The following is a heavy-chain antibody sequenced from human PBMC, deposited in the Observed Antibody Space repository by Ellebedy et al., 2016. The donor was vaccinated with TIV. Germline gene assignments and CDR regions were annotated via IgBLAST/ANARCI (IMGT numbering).Heavy chain of an antibody. CDR1: GFTFSTYW. V-gene: IGHV3-7*01. CDR3: AKAVNRDAFDI. Sequence: GESLKISCAASGFTFSTYWMSWVRQAPGKGLEWVANIKQDGSEKYYVDSVKGRFTISRDNAKNSLFLQMNSLRVEDTAVYYCAKAVNRDAFDIWGQGTMVTVSS. D-gene: IGHD1-14*01. J-gene: IGHJ3*02. CDR2: IKQDGSEK.